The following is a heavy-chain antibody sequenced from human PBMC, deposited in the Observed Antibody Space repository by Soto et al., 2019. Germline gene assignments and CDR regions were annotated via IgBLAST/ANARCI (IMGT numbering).Heavy chain of an antibody. J-gene: IGHJ4*02. CDR1: GGSISSYY. D-gene: IGHD5-12*01. CDR3: AGTRGYSCYDYGY. V-gene: IGHV4-59*01. CDR2: IYYSGST. Sequence: QVQLQESGPGLVKPSETLSLTCTVSGGSISSYYWSWIRQPPGKGLEWIGYIYYSGSTNYNRSLKSRVTISVDTAKNQFFLKLSSVTAADTALYYCAGTRGYSCYDYGYWGQGTLVTVSS.